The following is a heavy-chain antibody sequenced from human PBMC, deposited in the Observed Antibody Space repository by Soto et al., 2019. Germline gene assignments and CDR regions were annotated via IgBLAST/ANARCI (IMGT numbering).Heavy chain of an antibody. CDR2: ISYDGLSK. J-gene: IGHJ4*02. V-gene: IGHV3-30*18. CDR1: GFTFSTYG. D-gene: IGHD2-2*02. Sequence: GGSLRLSCAASGFTFSTYGMHWVRQAPGKGLEWVAVISYDGLSKYYTDSVKGRFTISRDNSENTLYLQMDSLRAEDTAVYYCAKDQWTLISCGSNSCYTEFDYWGKGTLVTVSS. CDR3: AKDQWTLISCGSNSCYTEFDY.